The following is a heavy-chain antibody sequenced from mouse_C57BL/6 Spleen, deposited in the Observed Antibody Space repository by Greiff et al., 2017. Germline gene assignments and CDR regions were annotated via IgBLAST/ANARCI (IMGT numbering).Heavy chain of an antibody. Sequence: VQLQQPGAELVRPGSSVKLSCKASGYTFTSYWMHWVKQRPIQGLEWIGNIDPSDSETHYNQKFKDKATLTVDKSSSTAYMQLSSLTSEDSAVYYCAREDYYYGSSFWGQGTLVTVSA. V-gene: IGHV1-52*01. D-gene: IGHD1-1*01. J-gene: IGHJ3*01. CDR2: IDPSDSET. CDR1: GYTFTSYW. CDR3: AREDYYYGSSF.